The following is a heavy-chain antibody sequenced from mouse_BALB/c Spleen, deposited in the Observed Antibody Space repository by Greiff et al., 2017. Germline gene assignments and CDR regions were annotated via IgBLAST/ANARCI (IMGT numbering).Heavy chain of an antibody. J-gene: IGHJ4*01. V-gene: IGHV1S137*01. CDR3: ARGGLGYAMDY. D-gene: IGHD2-2*01. CDR1: GYTFTDYA. CDR2: ISTYYGDA. Sequence: QVQLQQSGAELVRPGVSVKISCKGSGYTFTDYAMHWVKQSHAKSLEWIGVISTYYGDASYNQKFKGKATMTVDKSSSTAYMELARLTSEDSAIYYCARGGLGYAMDYWGQGTSVTVSA.